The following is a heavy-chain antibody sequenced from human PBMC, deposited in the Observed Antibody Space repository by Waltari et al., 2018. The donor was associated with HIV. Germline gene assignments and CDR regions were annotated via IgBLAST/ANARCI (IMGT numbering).Heavy chain of an antibody. V-gene: IGHV6-1*01. J-gene: IGHJ6*02. CDR2: TYYRSKWYN. D-gene: IGHD2-2*03. CDR3: ARVVIVVVPAARLGGMDV. CDR1: GDSVSSNSAA. Sequence: QVQLQQSGPGLVKPSQTLSLTCAISGDSVSSNSAAWNWLRQSPSRALEWLGRTYYRSKWYNDYAVSVKSRITINPDTSKNQFSLQLNSVTPEDTAVYYCARVVIVVVPAARLGGMDVWGQGTTVTVSS.